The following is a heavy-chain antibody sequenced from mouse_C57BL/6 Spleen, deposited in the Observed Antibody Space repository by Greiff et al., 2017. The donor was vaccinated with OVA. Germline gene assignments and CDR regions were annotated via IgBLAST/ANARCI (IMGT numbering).Heavy chain of an antibody. CDR3: ARNGGYGSRAFYAMDY. J-gene: IGHJ4*01. Sequence: QVQLKESGPGLVQPSQSLSITCTVSGFSLTSYGVHWVRQSPGKGLEWLGVIWSGGSTDYNAAFISRLSISKDNSKSQVFFKMNSLQADDTAIYYCARNGGYGSRAFYAMDYWGQGTSVTVSS. V-gene: IGHV2-2*01. CDR1: GFSLTSYG. D-gene: IGHD1-1*01. CDR2: IWSGGST.